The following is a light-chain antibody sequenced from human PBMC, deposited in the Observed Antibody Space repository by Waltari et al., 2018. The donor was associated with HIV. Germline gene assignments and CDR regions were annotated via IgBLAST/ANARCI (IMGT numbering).Light chain of an antibody. CDR3: QQYNGYPVT. CDR1: QSISTW. J-gene: IGKJ4*01. CDR2: KAS. V-gene: IGKV1-5*03. Sequence: DIQMTQSPSTLSASVGDRVTITCRASQSISTWLAWYQQKPGKAPKLMIYKASTLEGGVPSRFSGSGSGTEFTLTISSLQPNDFATYYCQQYNGYPVTFGGGTKVEIK.